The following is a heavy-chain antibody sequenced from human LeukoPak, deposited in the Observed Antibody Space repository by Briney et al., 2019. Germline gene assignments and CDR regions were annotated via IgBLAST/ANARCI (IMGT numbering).Heavy chain of an antibody. CDR1: GYSFTTYW. CDR3: ARLPTVTTYDY. V-gene: IGHV5-51*01. CDR2: IYPGDSET. D-gene: IGHD4-17*01. Sequence: GESLKISCKGSGYSFTTYWIGWVRQMPGKGLEWMGIIYPGDSETRYSPSFQGQVTISADKSITTAYLQWSSLKASDTAMYCCARLPTVTTYDYWGQGTLVTVSS. J-gene: IGHJ4*02.